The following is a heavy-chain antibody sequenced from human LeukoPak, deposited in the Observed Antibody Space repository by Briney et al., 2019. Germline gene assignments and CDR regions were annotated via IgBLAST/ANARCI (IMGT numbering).Heavy chain of an antibody. J-gene: IGHJ4*02. CDR3: ARVTGSNGYYFDY. Sequence: SETLSLTCTVSGGSISSGGYYWSWIRQHPGKGLEWIGYIYYSGSTYYNPSLKSRVNISVDTSKNQFSLKLSSVTAADTAVYYCARVTGSNGYYFDYWGQGTLVTVSS. CDR2: IYYSGST. V-gene: IGHV4-31*03. CDR1: GGSISSGGYY. D-gene: IGHD3-10*01.